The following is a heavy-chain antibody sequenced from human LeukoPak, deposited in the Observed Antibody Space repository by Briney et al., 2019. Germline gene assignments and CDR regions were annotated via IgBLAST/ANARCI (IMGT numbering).Heavy chain of an antibody. D-gene: IGHD6-13*01. CDR2: IYYSGST. Sequence: SETLSLTCTVSGVSISSSSYYWGWIRQPPGKGLEWIGSIYYSGSTYYNPSLKSRVTISVDTSKNPFSLKLSSVTAADTAVYYCAINPGGIAAAGTEWGQGTLVTVSS. CDR1: GVSISSSSYY. CDR3: AINPGGIAAAGTE. V-gene: IGHV4-39*01. J-gene: IGHJ4*02.